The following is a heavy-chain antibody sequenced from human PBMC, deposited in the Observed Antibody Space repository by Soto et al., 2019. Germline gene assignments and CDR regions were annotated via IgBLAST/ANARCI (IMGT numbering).Heavy chain of an antibody. CDR3: ASPVKVVTQFDY. CDR2: INSDGSST. CDR1: GFTFSSYW. D-gene: IGHD2-21*02. J-gene: IGHJ4*02. V-gene: IGHV3-74*01. Sequence: PGGSLRLSCAASGFTFSSYWMHWVRQAPGKGLVWVSRINSDGSSTSYADSVKGRFTISRDNAKYTLYLQMNSLRAEDTAVDYSASPVKVVTQFDYWGQGTLVTVSS.